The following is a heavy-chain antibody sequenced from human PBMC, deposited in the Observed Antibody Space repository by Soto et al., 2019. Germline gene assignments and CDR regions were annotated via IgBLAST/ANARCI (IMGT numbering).Heavy chain of an antibody. CDR1: GGSFSCYY. Sequence: SETLSLTCAVYGGSFSCYYWSWIRQPPGKGLEWIGEINHSGSTNYNPSLKSRVTISVDTSKNQFSLKLSSVTAADTAVYYCARAPRGGSSGYYSDYWGQGTLVTVSS. CDR2: INHSGST. CDR3: ARAPRGGSSGYYSDY. V-gene: IGHV4-34*01. J-gene: IGHJ4*02. D-gene: IGHD3-22*01.